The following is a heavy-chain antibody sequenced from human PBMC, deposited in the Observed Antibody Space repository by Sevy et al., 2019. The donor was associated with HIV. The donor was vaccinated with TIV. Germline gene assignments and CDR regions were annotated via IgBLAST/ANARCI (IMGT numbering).Heavy chain of an antibody. Sequence: GGSLRLSCAASGFTFSNYAMSWVRQAPGKGLEWVSSISRSGCGIHYADSVKGRFTISRDNSKNTLYLQMNSLRAEETAVYYCAKVDVVVPVADYGLDVWGQGTTVTVSS. CDR3: AKVDVVVPVADYGLDV. CDR1: GFTFSNYA. CDR2: ISRSGCGI. J-gene: IGHJ6*02. D-gene: IGHD2-2*01. V-gene: IGHV3-23*01.